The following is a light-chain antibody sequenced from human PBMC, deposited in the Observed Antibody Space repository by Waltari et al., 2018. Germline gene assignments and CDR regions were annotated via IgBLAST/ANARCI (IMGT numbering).Light chain of an antibody. Sequence: QSALTQPASVSGSPGQSITIPCTGTSNQVGCYNYVSWYQQHPGKAPKLMIYDVSNWPSGVSNRFSGSKSGNTASLTISGLQAEDEADYYCSSYTSSSTLVFGGGTKLTVL. CDR3: SSYTSSSTLV. J-gene: IGLJ2*01. CDR1: SNQVGCYNY. CDR2: DVS. V-gene: IGLV2-14*03.